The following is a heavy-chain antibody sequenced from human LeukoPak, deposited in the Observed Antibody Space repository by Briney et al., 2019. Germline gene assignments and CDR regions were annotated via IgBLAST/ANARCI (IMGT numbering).Heavy chain of an antibody. V-gene: IGHV1-18*01. CDR1: GYTFTSYG. CDR2: ISAYNGNT. Sequence: GASVKVSCKASGYTFTSYGISWVRQAPGQGLEWMGWISAYNGNTNYAQTLQGRVTMTTDTSTSTAYMELRSLRSDDTAVYYCARPMDYDILTGYSTSFDYWGQGTLVTVSS. J-gene: IGHJ4*02. CDR3: ARPMDYDILTGYSTSFDY. D-gene: IGHD3-9*01.